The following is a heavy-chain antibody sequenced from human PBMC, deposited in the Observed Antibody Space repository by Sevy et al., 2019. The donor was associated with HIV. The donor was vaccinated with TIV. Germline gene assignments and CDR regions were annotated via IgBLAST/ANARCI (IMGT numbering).Heavy chain of an antibody. D-gene: IGHD6-6*01. CDR2: INHSGIT. CDR1: GEPFSGYY. V-gene: IGHV4-34*01. J-gene: IGHJ4*02. Sequence: SETLSLTCTVHGEPFSGYYWSWIRQPPGKGLEWIGEINHSGITHYNPSLKSRVTLSVDTSKNHFSLKLSFVTAADTAVYYCVRQDLATAAPRPYWGQGSLVTVSS. CDR3: VRQDLATAAPRPY.